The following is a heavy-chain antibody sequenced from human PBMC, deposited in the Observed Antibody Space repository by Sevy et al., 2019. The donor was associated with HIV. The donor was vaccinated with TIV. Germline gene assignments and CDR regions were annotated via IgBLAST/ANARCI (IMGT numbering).Heavy chain of an antibody. CDR2: IYYSGST. J-gene: IGHJ6*02. CDR3: ARDRNYYDSGTYYYGMDV. CDR1: GGSISSYY. V-gene: IGHV4-59*13. D-gene: IGHD3-10*01. Sequence: SETLSLTCTVSGGSISSYYWSWIRQPPGKGLEWIGYIYYSGSTNYNPSLKSRVTVSLDTSKNQFSLKLSSVTAADTAVYYYARDRNYYDSGTYYYGMDVWGQGTTVTVSS.